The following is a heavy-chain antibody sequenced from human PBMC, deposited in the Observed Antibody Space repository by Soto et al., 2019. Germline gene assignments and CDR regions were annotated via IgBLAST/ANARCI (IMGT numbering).Heavy chain of an antibody. Sequence: EVQLVESGGGLVQPGGSLRLSCTASGLTFNNYWMHWVRQAPGKGLVWVSRINVDGRTTTYADSVKGRFTISRDNAKNTVYLQMNSLRAEDTAVYYCARGSYSGSGFFYLTDPWGPGTLVTVSS. V-gene: IGHV3-74*01. CDR1: GLTFNNYW. CDR3: ARGSYSGSGFFYLTDP. CDR2: INVDGRTT. D-gene: IGHD3-10*01. J-gene: IGHJ5*02.